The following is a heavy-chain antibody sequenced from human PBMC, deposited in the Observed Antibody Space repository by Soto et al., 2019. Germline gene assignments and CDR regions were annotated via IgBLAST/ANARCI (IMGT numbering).Heavy chain of an antibody. CDR2: IDPSDSYT. CDR3: ARSGVTTVKRPVYYGMDV. J-gene: IGHJ6*02. CDR1: GYSFTSYW. Sequence: EVQLVQSGAEVKKPGESLRISCKGSGYSFTSYWISWVRQMPGKGLEWMGRIDPSDSYTNYSPSFQGHVTISADKSISTAYLQWSSLKASDTAMYYCARSGVTTVKRPVYYGMDVWGQGTTVTVSS. D-gene: IGHD4-17*01. V-gene: IGHV5-10-1*03.